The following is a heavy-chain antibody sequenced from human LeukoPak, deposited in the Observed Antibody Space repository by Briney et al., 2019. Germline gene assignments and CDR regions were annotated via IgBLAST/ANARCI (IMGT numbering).Heavy chain of an antibody. J-gene: IGHJ4*02. D-gene: IGHD5-12*01. CDR3: ARGPLYGGYAN. CDR2: INHSGST. Sequence: SETLSLTCAVYGGSFSGYYWSWIRQPPGKGLEWIGEINHSGSTNYNPSLKSRVTISVDTSKNQFSLKLSPVTAADTAVYYCARGPLYGGYANWGQGTLVTVSS. CDR1: GGSFSGYY. V-gene: IGHV4-34*01.